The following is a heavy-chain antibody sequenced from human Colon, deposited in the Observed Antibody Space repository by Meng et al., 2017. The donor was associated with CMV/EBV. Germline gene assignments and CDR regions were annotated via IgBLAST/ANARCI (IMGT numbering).Heavy chain of an antibody. J-gene: IGHJ4*02. CDR3: ARMPGASVGFDY. V-gene: IGHV4-59*01. CDR1: GASTGTNY. CDR2: IFNRGSL. Sequence: SETLSLTCTVSGASTGTNYWSWVRQPPGKGLEWIGYIFNRGSLKYNPSLKSRVTISLDTSKNQVSLKLTSVTAADTAVYYRARMPGASVGFDYWGQGALVTVSS. D-gene: IGHD5/OR15-5a*01.